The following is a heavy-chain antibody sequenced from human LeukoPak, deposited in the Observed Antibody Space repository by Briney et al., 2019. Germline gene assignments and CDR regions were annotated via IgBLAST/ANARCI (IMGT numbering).Heavy chain of an antibody. CDR3: AREFSSYSSGWYNI. Sequence: ASVKVSCTASGYTFTSYAMHWVRQAPGQRLEWMGWINAGNGNTKYAQKFQGRVTITRDTSTSTAYMELSSLRSEDTAVYYCAREFSSYSSGWYNIWGQGTMVTVSS. CDR2: INAGNGNT. J-gene: IGHJ3*02. V-gene: IGHV1-3*01. CDR1: GYTFTSYA. D-gene: IGHD6-19*01.